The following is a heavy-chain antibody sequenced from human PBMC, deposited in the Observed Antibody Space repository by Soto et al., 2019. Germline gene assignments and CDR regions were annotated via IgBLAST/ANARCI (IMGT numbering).Heavy chain of an antibody. Sequence: ASVKVSCKASGYTFTSYDINWVRQATGQGLEWMGWMNPNSGNTGYAQKFQGRVTMTRNTSISTAYMELSSLRSEDTAVYYCATDSAKSFSSWYLRDYYYYCGMDVRGQGTTVTGSS. CDR3: ATDSAKSFSSWYLRDYYYYCGMDV. CDR2: MNPNSGNT. J-gene: IGHJ6*02. D-gene: IGHD6-13*01. V-gene: IGHV1-8*01. CDR1: GYTFTSYD.